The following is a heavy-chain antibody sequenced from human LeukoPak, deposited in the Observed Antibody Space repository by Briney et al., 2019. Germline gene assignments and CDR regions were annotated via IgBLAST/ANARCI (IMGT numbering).Heavy chain of an antibody. J-gene: IGHJ5*02. D-gene: IGHD5-18*01. V-gene: IGHV3-21*01. CDR1: GFTFSTYE. Sequence: PGGSLRLSCEASGFTFSTYEMNWVRQAPGKGLEWVSSISSSSSYIYYADSVKGRFTISRDNAKNSLYLQMNSLRAEDTAVYYCARDGFGGYSYGRWFDPWGQGTLVTVSS. CDR3: ARDGFGGYSYGRWFDP. CDR2: ISSSSSYI.